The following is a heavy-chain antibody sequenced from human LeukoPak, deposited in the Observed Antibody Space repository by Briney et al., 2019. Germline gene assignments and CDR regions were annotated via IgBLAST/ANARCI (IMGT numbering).Heavy chain of an antibody. CDR3: AKSYAARDASGSDY. J-gene: IGHJ4*02. V-gene: IGHV3-7*01. Sequence: GGSLRLSCAASGFTFSSYWMGWVRQAPGKGLEWVANINQDGSETYYVDSVEGRITISRDNAKNSLYLQMNSLRAEDTAAYFCAKSYAARDASGSDYWGQGTLVTVSS. CDR2: INQDGSET. D-gene: IGHD3-10*01. CDR1: GFTFSSYW.